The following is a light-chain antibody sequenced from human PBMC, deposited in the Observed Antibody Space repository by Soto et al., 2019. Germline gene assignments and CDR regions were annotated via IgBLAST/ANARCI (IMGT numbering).Light chain of an antibody. V-gene: IGKV3-15*01. J-gene: IGKJ3*01. CDR2: GAS. CDR1: QSVSSN. Sequence: EIVMTQSPATLSVSPGERATLSCRASQSVSSNLAWYQQKPGQAPRLLIYGASTRATGIPARFSGSGSGTEFTLPISSLQSEDFAVYDCQQYNNWPPIFTFGPGTKVDIK. CDR3: QQYNNWPPIFT.